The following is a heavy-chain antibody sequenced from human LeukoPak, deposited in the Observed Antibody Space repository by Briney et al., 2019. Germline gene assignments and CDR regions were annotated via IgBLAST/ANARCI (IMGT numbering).Heavy chain of an antibody. CDR3: ARYSSSSFDY. Sequence: GGSLRLSCAASGFTFSSYGMHWVRQAPGKGLEWVAFIRYDGSNKYYADSVKGRFTTSRDNSKNTLYLQMNSLRAEDTAVYYCARYSSSSFDYWGQGTLVTVSS. V-gene: IGHV3-30*02. CDR1: GFTFSSYG. D-gene: IGHD6-6*01. J-gene: IGHJ4*02. CDR2: IRYDGSNK.